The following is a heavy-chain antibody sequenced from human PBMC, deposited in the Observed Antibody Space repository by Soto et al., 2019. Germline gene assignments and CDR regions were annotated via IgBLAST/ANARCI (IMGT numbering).Heavy chain of an antibody. CDR3: VRDVGGSGWFAP. CDR1: GISIDNYY. J-gene: IGHJ5*02. V-gene: IGHV4-4*07. CDR2: IYSSGTT. Sequence: PSETLSLTCTVSGISIDNYYCSWIRQSAGKGLEWIGRIYSSGTTNYNPSLKSRVTMSVDMLKSQFSLNVRSVTAADTAVYYCVRDVGGSGWFAPWGQGTLVTV.